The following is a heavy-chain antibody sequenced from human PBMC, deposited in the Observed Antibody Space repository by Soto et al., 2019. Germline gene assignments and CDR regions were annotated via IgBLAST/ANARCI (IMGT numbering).Heavy chain of an antibody. CDR3: ARDKGAMVRGVITPSYWYYGMDV. Sequence: ASVKVSCQASGYTFTGYYMHWVRQAPGQGLEWMGWINPNSGGTNYAQKFQGRVTMTRDTSISTAYMELSRLRSDDTAVYYCARDKGAMVRGVITPSYWYYGMDVWGQGTTVTVSS. J-gene: IGHJ6*02. CDR2: INPNSGGT. V-gene: IGHV1-2*02. D-gene: IGHD3-10*01. CDR1: GYTFTGYY.